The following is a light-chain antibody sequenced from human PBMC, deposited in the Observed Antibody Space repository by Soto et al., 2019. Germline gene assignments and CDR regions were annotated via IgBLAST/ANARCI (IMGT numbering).Light chain of an antibody. CDR2: GAS. CDR3: KEGTYWPA. J-gene: IGKJ4*01. CDR1: QSINNN. V-gene: IGKV3-15*01. Sequence: EVVMTQSPATLSFSPGESATLSCRASQSINNNLAWYQRTPGQAPRLLIYGASTRATGIQDRFSGSGSGTEFTLTIRSLQSEDFAVYYCKEGTYWPACGGGTKVDIK.